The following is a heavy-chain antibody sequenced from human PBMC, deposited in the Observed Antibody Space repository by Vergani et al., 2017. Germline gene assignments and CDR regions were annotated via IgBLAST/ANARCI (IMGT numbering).Heavy chain of an antibody. J-gene: IGHJ1*01. CDR2: MYTSGHT. D-gene: IGHD6-19*01. CDR3: TRHGRSGWAGYFQH. V-gene: IGHV4-61*02. Sequence: QVQLQESGPGLLKPSQTLSLTCTVSGASVSRGTYYWTWIRQPAGKKLEWIVRMYTSGHTIYNPSLESRLTISVDTSKNQFSLNLTSVTAADTAVYYCTRHGRSGWAGYFQHWGQGTLVTASS. CDR1: GASVSRGTYY.